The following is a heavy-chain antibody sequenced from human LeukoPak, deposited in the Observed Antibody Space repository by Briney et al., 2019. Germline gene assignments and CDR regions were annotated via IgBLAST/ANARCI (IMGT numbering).Heavy chain of an antibody. Sequence: SETLSLTCTVSGGSISSSSYYWGWIHQPPGKGLEWIGSIYYSGSTYYNPSLKSRVTISVDTSKNQFSLKLSSVTAADTAVYYCARLGRVGYYDSSGYYPDAFDIWGQGTMVTVSS. CDR3: ARLGRVGYYDSSGYYPDAFDI. V-gene: IGHV4-39*01. CDR2: IYYSGST. CDR1: GGSISSSSYY. D-gene: IGHD3-22*01. J-gene: IGHJ3*02.